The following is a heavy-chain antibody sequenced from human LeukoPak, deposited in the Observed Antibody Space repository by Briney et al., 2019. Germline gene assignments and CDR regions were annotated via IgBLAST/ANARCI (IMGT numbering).Heavy chain of an antibody. CDR3: AKDPDSR. J-gene: IGHJ4*02. D-gene: IGHD2-15*01. CDR1: GFTFSSYG. V-gene: IGHV3-30*18. Sequence: GGSLRLSCAASGFTFSSYGMHWVRQAPGKGLEWVAVISYDGSNKYYADSVKGRFTISRDNSKNTLYLQMNSLRAGDTAVYYCAKDPDSRWGQGTLVTVSS. CDR2: ISYDGSNK.